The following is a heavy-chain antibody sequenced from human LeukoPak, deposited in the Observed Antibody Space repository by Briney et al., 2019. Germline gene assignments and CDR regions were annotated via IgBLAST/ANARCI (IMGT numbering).Heavy chain of an antibody. CDR3: AKDGIGIAARRYFDY. Sequence: GGSLRLSCAASGFTFSSYAMHWVRQASGKGLEWVAVISYDGSNKYYADSVKGRFTISRDNSKNTLYLQMNSLRAEDTAVYYCAKDGIGIAARRYFDYWGQGTLVTVSS. J-gene: IGHJ4*02. CDR1: GFTFSSYA. V-gene: IGHV3-30*04. CDR2: ISYDGSNK. D-gene: IGHD6-6*01.